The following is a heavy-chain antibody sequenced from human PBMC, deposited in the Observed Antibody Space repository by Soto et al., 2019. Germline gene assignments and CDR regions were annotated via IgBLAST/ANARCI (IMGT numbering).Heavy chain of an antibody. CDR1: RNIVNNCW. D-gene: IGHD2-2*01. CDR2: IYPGGYAN. CDR3: ARRGDCISATCFGNNYRYYAMDV. V-gene: IGHV5-51*07. J-gene: IGHJ6*02. Sequence: LRKVARRGGRNIVNNCWRGLVQQIRGKGLELMWIIYPGGYANTYSPFYQGQITISADKPISTAYLQWSSLKASDTAILFCARRGDCISATCFGNNYRYYAMDVWGQGTMVTVSS.